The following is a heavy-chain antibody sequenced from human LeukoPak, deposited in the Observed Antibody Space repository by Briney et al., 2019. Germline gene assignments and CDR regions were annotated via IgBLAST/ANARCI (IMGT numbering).Heavy chain of an antibody. CDR2: ISGSGGST. CDR1: GFTFSSYG. Sequence: GGSLRLSCAASGFTFSSYGMSWVRQAPGKGLEWVSAISGSGGSTYYADSVKGRFTISRDNSKNTLYLQMNSLRAEDTAVYYCAKVPLYYGSGSYYKIHPFYFDYWGQGTLVTVSS. J-gene: IGHJ4*02. V-gene: IGHV3-23*01. D-gene: IGHD3-10*01. CDR3: AKVPLYYGSGSYYKIHPFYFDY.